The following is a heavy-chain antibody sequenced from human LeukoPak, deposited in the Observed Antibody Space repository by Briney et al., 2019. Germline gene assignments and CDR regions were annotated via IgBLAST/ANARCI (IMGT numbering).Heavy chain of an antibody. CDR1: GFTFSSDA. CDR3: AKGRDVYNYWYFDL. Sequence: PGGSLRLSCAASGFTFSSDAMSWVRQAPGKGLEWVSAISGSGGSTYNADSVKGRFTISRDNSKNTMYLQMNSLRAEDTAVYYCAKGRDVYNYWYFDLWGRGTLVTVSS. J-gene: IGHJ2*01. D-gene: IGHD5-24*01. CDR2: ISGSGGST. V-gene: IGHV3-23*01.